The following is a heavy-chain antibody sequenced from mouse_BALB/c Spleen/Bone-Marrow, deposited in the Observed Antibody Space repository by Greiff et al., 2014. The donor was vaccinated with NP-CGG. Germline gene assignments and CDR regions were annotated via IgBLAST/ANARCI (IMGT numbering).Heavy chain of an antibody. Sequence: VQLVESAAELARPGASVKMSCKASGYTFSSYTMHWIKQRPGQGLEWIGYINPSSGYTDYNQRFKDKTTLTADKSSTTAYMQLSSLTSEDSAVYFCARLNYGNPFAYWGQGTLVTVSA. J-gene: IGHJ3*01. CDR1: GYTFSSYT. CDR2: INPSSGYT. D-gene: IGHD2-1*01. CDR3: ARLNYGNPFAY. V-gene: IGHV1-4*02.